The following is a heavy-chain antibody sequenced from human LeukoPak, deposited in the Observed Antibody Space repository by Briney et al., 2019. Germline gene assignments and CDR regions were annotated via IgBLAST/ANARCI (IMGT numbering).Heavy chain of an antibody. CDR1: GFTFSSYS. D-gene: IGHD3-10*01. CDR3: ARKRFSYYYGSGSYYPYGMDV. V-gene: IGHV3-21*01. CDR2: ISSSSSYI. Sequence: SGGSLRLSCAASGFTFSSYSMNWVRQAPGKGLEWVSSISSSSSYIYYADSVKGRFTISRDNAKNSLYLQMNSLRAEDTAVYYCARKRFSYYYGSGSYYPYGMDVWGQGTTVTVS. J-gene: IGHJ6*02.